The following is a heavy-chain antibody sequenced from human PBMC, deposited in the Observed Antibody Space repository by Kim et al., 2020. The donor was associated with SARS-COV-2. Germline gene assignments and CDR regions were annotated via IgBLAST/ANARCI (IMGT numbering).Heavy chain of an antibody. Sequence: AQKFQGRDTITADESTSTAYMELSSLRSEDTAVYYCARDHGDFSNWFDPWGQGTLVTVSS. V-gene: IGHV1-69*01. J-gene: IGHJ5*02. D-gene: IGHD4-17*01. CDR3: ARDHGDFSNWFDP.